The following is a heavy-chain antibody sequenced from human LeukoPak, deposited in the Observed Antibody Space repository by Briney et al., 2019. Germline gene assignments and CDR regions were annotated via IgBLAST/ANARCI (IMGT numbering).Heavy chain of an antibody. Sequence: PSETLSLTCAVSGGSISSSYWWSWVRQPPGKGLEWIGEIYHSGSTNYNPSLKSRVTMSVDTSKNHFSLKLNSVTAADTALYYCARAVLNLDYWGQGTLVTVSS. CDR1: GGSISSSYW. D-gene: IGHD2-8*01. CDR2: IYHSGST. CDR3: ARAVLNLDY. V-gene: IGHV4-4*02. J-gene: IGHJ4*02.